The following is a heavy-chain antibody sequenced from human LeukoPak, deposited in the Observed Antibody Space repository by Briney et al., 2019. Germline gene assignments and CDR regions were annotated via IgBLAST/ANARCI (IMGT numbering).Heavy chain of an antibody. V-gene: IGHV3-72*01. D-gene: IGHD3-22*01. Sequence: GSLRLSCAASGFTFTSHHMNWVRQAPGKGLGWVGRNRNKANNYTPEYAASVKGRFTISRDDSKNSLYLQMNSLKTEDTAVYYCARRGRDSDGYAHGYDFWGQGTLVTVSS. CDR2: NRNKANNYTP. CDR3: ARRGRDSDGYAHGYDF. CDR1: GFTFTSHH. J-gene: IGHJ4*02.